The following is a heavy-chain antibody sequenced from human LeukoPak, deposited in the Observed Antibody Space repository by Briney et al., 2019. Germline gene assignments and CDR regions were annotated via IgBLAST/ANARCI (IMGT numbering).Heavy chain of an antibody. CDR1: GGTFSSYA. V-gene: IGHV1-69*04. CDR3: ARSTAITMIVVDP. Sequence: SVKVSCKASGGTFSSYAISWVRQAPGQGLEWMGRIIPIFGIANYAQKFQGRVTITADKSTSTAYMELSSLRSDDTAVYYCARSTAITMIVVDPWGQGTLVTVSS. J-gene: IGHJ5*02. CDR2: IIPIFGIA. D-gene: IGHD3-22*01.